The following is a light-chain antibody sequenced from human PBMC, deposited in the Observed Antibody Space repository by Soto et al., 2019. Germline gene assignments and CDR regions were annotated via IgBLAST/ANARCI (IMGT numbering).Light chain of an antibody. CDR2: DAS. J-gene: IGKJ4*01. CDR1: QSITTW. CDR3: QQYKTYSLT. V-gene: IGKV1-5*01. Sequence: DIRMTPSPSTPSASVGDRVTLTFRASQSITTWLAWYQQKPGRAPKLLIYDASSLQSGVPSRFSGSGSGTEFTLTISSLQPDDFATYHCQQYKTYSLTFGGGTKVDIK.